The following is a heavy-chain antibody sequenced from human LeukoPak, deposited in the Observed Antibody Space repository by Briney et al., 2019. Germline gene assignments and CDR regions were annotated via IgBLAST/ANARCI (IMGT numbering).Heavy chain of an antibody. J-gene: IGHJ4*02. D-gene: IGHD2-21*01. CDR1: GGSISSGSYY. Sequence: SQTLSLTCTVSGGSISSGSYYWSWIRQPAGKGLEWIGRIYTSGSTNYNPSLKSRVTISVDTSKNQFSLKLSSVTAADTAMYYCASEGIGLYYFDYWGQGTLVTVSS. CDR3: ASEGIGLYYFDY. CDR2: IYTSGST. V-gene: IGHV4-61*02.